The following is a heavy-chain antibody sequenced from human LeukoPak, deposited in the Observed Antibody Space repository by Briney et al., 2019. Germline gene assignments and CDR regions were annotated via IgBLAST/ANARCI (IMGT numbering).Heavy chain of an antibody. V-gene: IGHV3-66*01. J-gene: IGHJ4*02. CDR3: AREYVGDSRFDY. Sequence: GGSLRLSCAASGFTVSSNYMSWVRQAPGKGLEWVSVIYSGGSTYYADSVKGRFTTSRDNSKNTLYLQMNSLRAEDTAVYYCAREYVGDSRFDYWGQGTLVTVSS. CDR2: IYSGGST. CDR1: GFTVSSNY. D-gene: IGHD3-22*01.